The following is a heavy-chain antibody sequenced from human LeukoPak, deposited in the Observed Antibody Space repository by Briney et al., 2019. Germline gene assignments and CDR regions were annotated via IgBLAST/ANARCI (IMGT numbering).Heavy chain of an antibody. CDR3: ARGTYYYDSSGYYSGFSFDY. CDR1: GYTFTSYD. D-gene: IGHD3-22*01. CDR2: MNPNSGNT. Sequence: ASVKVSCKASGYTFTSYDINWVRQATGQGLEWMGWMNPNSGNTGYAQKFQGRVTMTRNTSISTAYMELSSLRPEDTAVYYCARGTYYYDSSGYYSGFSFDYWGQGTLVTVSS. J-gene: IGHJ4*02. V-gene: IGHV1-8*01.